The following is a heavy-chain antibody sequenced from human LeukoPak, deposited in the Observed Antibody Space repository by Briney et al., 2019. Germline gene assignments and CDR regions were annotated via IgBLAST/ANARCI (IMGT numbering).Heavy chain of an antibody. CDR1: GFTFSSYS. J-gene: IGHJ6*03. CDR3: ARDGYYYGSGSLESYYYYYMDV. CDR2: ISCTSSSI. Sequence: GGSLRLSCAASGFTFSSYSMNWVRQAPGQGLEWVSSISCTSSSIYYADSVKGRFTISRDNAKKSLDLQMNSLRAEDTAVYYCARDGYYYGSGSLESYYYYYMDVWGRGTTVTVSS. V-gene: IGHV3-21*01. D-gene: IGHD3-10*01.